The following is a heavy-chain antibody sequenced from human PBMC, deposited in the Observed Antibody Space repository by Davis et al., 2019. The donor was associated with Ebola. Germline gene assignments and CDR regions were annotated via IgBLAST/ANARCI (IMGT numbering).Heavy chain of an antibody. CDR3: TTAQTDSSSWLDS. CDR2: IKSKTYGGTT. J-gene: IGHJ5*01. V-gene: IGHV3-15*01. CDR1: GFTFSNAW. Sequence: GESLKISCAASGFTFSNAWMSWVRQAPGKGLEWVGRIKSKTYGGTTDYAAPVKGRFTISRDDSQNTLYLQMNSLKTEDTAVYYCTTAQTDSSSWLDSWGQGTLVTASS. D-gene: IGHD6-13*01.